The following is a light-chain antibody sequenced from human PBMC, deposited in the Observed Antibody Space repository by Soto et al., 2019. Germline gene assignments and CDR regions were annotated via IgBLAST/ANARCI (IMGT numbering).Light chain of an antibody. V-gene: IGKV1-5*01. J-gene: IGKJ2*01. CDR3: QQHKSYPYT. CDR1: QSITSW. Sequence: DIQMTQSPSTLSASVGDRVTITCRASQSITSWLAWYQQKPGKAPKLLIYHASSLESGVPSRFSGSGSGTEFTLAISSLQPDDFATYYCQQHKSYPYTFGQGTKLEIK. CDR2: HAS.